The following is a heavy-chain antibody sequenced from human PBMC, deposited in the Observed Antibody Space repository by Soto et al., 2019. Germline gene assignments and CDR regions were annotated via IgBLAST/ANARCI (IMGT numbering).Heavy chain of an antibody. D-gene: IGHD3-3*01. CDR1: GGSISSGGYY. J-gene: IGHJ4*02. CDR2: IYYSGST. V-gene: IGHV4-31*03. Sequence: SETLSLTCTVSGGSISSGGYYWSRLRQHPGKGLEWIGYIYYSGSTYYNPSLKSRVTISVDTSKNQFSLKLSSVTAADTAVYYCARLRFEPKIRSDFDYWGQGTLVTVSS. CDR3: ARLRFEPKIRSDFDY.